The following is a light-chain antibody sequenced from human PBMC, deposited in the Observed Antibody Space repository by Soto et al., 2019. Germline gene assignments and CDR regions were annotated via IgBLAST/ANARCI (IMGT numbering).Light chain of an antibody. J-gene: IGKJ5*01. Sequence: ESVVTQSPGTLSLSPGERATLSCRASQTVSSYLTWYQQRPGQAPRLLIYGASKRATGIPDRFSGSGSGTDFTLTISRLEPEDFALYYCQQYATSPITYRQGTRLEIK. V-gene: IGKV3-20*01. CDR3: QQYATSPIT. CDR1: QTVSSY. CDR2: GAS.